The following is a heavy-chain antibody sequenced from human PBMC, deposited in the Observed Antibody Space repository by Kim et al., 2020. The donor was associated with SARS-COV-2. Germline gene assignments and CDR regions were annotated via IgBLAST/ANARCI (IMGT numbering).Heavy chain of an antibody. CDR3: AHYGSGSYYGMAV. Sequence: GGSLRLSCAASGFTFSSYGMHWVRQAPGKGLEWVAVISYDGSTKYYAESVKGRFSISRDNSKNTLYLHMNSLRAEYTAVYYCAHYGSGSYYGMAVWGQGTTVTVSS. V-gene: IGHV3-30*03. CDR1: GFTFSSYG. D-gene: IGHD3-10*01. J-gene: IGHJ6*02. CDR2: ISYDGSTK.